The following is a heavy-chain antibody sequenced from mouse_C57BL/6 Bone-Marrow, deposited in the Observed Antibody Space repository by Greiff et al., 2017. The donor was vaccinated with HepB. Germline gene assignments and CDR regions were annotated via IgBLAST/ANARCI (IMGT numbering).Heavy chain of an antibody. CDR3: AKSLYYGGGVDY. V-gene: IGHV14-2*01. CDR1: GFNIKDYY. Sequence: VHVKQSGAELVKPGASVKLSCTASGFNIKDYYMHWVKQRTEQGLEWIGRIDPEDGETKYAPKFKGKATITVETSSNTAYLQLSSLTSEDTAVYFCAKSLYYGGGVDYWGQGTTLTVSS. J-gene: IGHJ2*01. CDR2: IDPEDGET. D-gene: IGHD1-1*01.